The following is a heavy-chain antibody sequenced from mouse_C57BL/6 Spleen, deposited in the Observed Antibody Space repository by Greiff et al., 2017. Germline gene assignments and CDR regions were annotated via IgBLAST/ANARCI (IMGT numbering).Heavy chain of an antibody. CDR3: ARGGDYGSSYDWYFDV. D-gene: IGHD1-1*01. Sequence: EVKLVESGPELVKPGASVKISCKASGYSFTDYNMNWVKQSNGKSLEWIGVINPNYGTTSYNQKFKGKATLTVDQSSSTAYMQLNSLTSEDSAVYYCARGGDYGSSYDWYFDVWGTGTTVTVSS. CDR1: GYSFTDYN. J-gene: IGHJ1*03. V-gene: IGHV1-39*01. CDR2: INPNYGTT.